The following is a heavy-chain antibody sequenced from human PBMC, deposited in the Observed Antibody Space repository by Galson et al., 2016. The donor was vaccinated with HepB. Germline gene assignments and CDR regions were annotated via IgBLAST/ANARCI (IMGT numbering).Heavy chain of an antibody. CDR3: AKDLVPAAYRAHPQQH. J-gene: IGHJ1*01. CDR2: ISYDGSNK. Sequence: SLRLSCAASGFTFSSYGMHWVRQAPGKGLEWVAVISYDGSNKYYADSVKGRFTISRDNSKNTLFLRMNSLRPEDTAVYYCAKDLVPAAYRAHPQQHWGQGTLVTVSS. D-gene: IGHD2-2*01. CDR1: GFTFSSYG. V-gene: IGHV3-30*18.